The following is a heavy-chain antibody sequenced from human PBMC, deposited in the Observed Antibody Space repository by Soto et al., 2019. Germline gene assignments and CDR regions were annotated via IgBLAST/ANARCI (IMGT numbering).Heavy chain of an antibody. CDR3: ASELRTGATVTTGDYYYYGMDV. CDR1: GGTFSSYA. V-gene: IGHV1-69*12. Sequence: QVQLVQSGAEVKKPGSSVKVSCKASGGTFSSYAISWVRQAPGQGLEWMGGIIPIFGTANYAQKFQGRVTITADESTSTAYMELSSLRSEDTAVYYCASELRTGATVTTGDYYYYGMDVWGQGTTVTVSS. D-gene: IGHD4-4*01. CDR2: IIPIFGTA. J-gene: IGHJ6*02.